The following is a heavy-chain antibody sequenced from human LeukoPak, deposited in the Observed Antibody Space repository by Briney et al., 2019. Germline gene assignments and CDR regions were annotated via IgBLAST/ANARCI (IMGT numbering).Heavy chain of an antibody. CDR2: FSYNVHS. D-gene: IGHD6-13*01. Sequence: PSETLSLTCTVSGGSVSSTNDYWSWIRQPPGKGLEWVGFFSYNVHSDYNPSRKSRVTISVDTSKNQFSLRLSSVTAADTAIYFCWRVPAAGTGRDYWGQGTLVTVFS. V-gene: IGHV4-61*01. CDR1: GGSVSSTNDY. J-gene: IGHJ4*02. CDR3: WRVPAAGTGRDY.